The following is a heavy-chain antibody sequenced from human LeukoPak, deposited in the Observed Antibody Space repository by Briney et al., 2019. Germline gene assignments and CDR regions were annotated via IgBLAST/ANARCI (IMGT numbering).Heavy chain of an antibody. CDR3: ARDQRGAMVRGVKDAFDI. CDR1: GFTFSSYS. V-gene: IGHV3-48*01. Sequence: PGGSLRLSCTASGFTFSSYSVNWVSQAPGKGLEWVSYISGSSNTIYYADSVKGRFTISRDNAKNSLYLQMNSLRAEDTAVYYRARDQRGAMVRGVKDAFDIWGQGTMVTVSS. D-gene: IGHD3-10*01. J-gene: IGHJ3*02. CDR2: ISGSSNTI.